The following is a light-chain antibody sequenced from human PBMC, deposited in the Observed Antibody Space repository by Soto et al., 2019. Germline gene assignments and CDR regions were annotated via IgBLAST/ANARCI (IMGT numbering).Light chain of an antibody. J-gene: IGKJ3*01. CDR1: QGISSW. CDR2: AAS. CDR3: QQANSFPFT. Sequence: DIQMTQSQTFVYASEGDRVTFTCRASQGISSWLAWYQQKPGKAPKLLIYAASSLQSGVPSRFSGSGSGTDFTLTISSLQPEDFAPYYGQQANSFPFTFGPGTKVDIK. V-gene: IGKV1-12*01.